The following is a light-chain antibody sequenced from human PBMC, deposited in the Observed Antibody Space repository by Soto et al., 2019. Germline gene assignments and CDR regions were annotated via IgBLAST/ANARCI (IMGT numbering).Light chain of an antibody. J-gene: IGLJ3*02. Sequence: QSALTQPASVSGSPGQSITISCTGTTSDIGGYNYVSWYQQHPGKAPKLMIYDVSNRPSGVSNRFSGSKSGNSASLTISGLQAEDEADYYCTSYASTFNWVFGGETKLTVL. CDR1: TSDIGGYNY. V-gene: IGLV2-14*03. CDR2: DVS. CDR3: TSYASTFNWV.